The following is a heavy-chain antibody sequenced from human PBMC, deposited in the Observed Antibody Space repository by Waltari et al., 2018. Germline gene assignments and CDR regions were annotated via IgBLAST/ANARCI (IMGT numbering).Heavy chain of an antibody. CDR2: FDPEDRTT. J-gene: IGHJ4*02. CDR3: ATDLLYGGNAV. Sequence: QVQAVQSGAEVKKPGASVKVSGKVSENALTESSMHWVRQAPGKGLEWMGNFDPEDRTTVYAQKFQGRLTMTEDTSGDTAYMELNSLTSDDTAVYYCATDLLYGGNAVWGQGTLVTVSS. D-gene: IGHD2-15*01. V-gene: IGHV1-24*01. CDR1: ENALTESS.